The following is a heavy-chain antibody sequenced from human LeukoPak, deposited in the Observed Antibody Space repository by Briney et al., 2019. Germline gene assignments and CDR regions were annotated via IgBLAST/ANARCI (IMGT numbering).Heavy chain of an antibody. CDR1: GFTFSNYW. D-gene: IGHD2-21*01. J-gene: IGHJ4*02. CDR3: ARNSI. CDR2: INQDESEK. V-gene: IGHV3-7*01. Sequence: GGSLRLSCAASGFTFSNYWVSWVRQAPGKGLEWVANINQDESEKYYVDSVKGRFTISRDNAKNSLYLQMNSLRAEDTAVYYCARNSIWGQGILVTVSS.